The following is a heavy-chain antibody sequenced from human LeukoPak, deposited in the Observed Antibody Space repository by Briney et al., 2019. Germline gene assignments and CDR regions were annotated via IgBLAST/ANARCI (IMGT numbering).Heavy chain of an antibody. J-gene: IGHJ6*02. CDR2: ISSSSSYI. D-gene: IGHD3-3*01. Sequence: GGSLGLSCAASGFTFSSYEMNWVRQAPGKGLEWVSSISSSSSYIYYADSVKGRFTISRDNAKNSLYLQMNSLRAEDTAVYYCARSGGMWSYYYYGMDVWGQGTTVTVSS. V-gene: IGHV3-21*01. CDR1: GFTFSSYE. CDR3: ARSGGMWSYYYYGMDV.